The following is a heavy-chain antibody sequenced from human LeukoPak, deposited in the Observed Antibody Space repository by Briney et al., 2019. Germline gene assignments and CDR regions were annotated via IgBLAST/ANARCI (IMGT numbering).Heavy chain of an antibody. CDR3: ARGDVDTAMVSYSGEDY. Sequence: PGGSLRLSCAASGFTFSSYSMNWVRQAPGKGLEWVSSISSSSSYIYYADSVKGRFTISRDNAKNSLYLQMNSLRAEDTAVYYCARGDVDTAMVSYSGEDYWGQGTLVTVSS. V-gene: IGHV3-21*01. CDR1: GFTFSSYS. J-gene: IGHJ4*02. CDR2: ISSSSSYI. D-gene: IGHD5-18*01.